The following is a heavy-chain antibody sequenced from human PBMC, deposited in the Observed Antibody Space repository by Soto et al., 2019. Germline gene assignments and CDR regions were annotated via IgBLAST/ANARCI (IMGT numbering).Heavy chain of an antibody. CDR3: ARDPTILGINYYYYYMDV. CDR1: GFMFSTYS. D-gene: IGHD3-3*01. Sequence: GGSLRLSCAASGFMFSTYSMNWVRQAPGKGLEWVSPISSSSTYIYYADSVKGRFTISRDNAKNSLYLQMNSLRAEDTAVYYCARDPTILGINYYYYYMDVWGKGTTVTVSS. J-gene: IGHJ6*03. CDR2: ISSSSTYI. V-gene: IGHV3-21*01.